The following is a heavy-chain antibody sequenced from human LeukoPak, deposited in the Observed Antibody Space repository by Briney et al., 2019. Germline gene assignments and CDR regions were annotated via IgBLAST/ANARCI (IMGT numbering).Heavy chain of an antibody. CDR2: ISSSSSYI. CDR1: GFTFSSYS. J-gene: IGHJ4*02. D-gene: IGHD2-15*01. V-gene: IGHV3-21*01. Sequence: GGSLRPSCAASGFTFSSYSMNWVRQAPGKGLEWVSSISSSSSYIYYADSVKGRLTISRDTAKNSLYLQMNSLRAEDTAVYYCARGYCSGGSCYPYYFDYWGQGTLVTVSS. CDR3: ARGYCSGGSCYPYYFDY.